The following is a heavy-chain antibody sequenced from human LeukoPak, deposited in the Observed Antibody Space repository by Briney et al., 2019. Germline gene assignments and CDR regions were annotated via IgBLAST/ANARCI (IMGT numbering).Heavy chain of an antibody. Sequence: TSETLSLTCAVSGGSISSSNWWSWVRQPPGKGLEWIGEIYHSGSTNYNPSLKSRVTISVDKSKNQFSLKLSSVTAADTAVYYCARDNDPNPGIADNYYYGMDVWGQGTTVTVSS. D-gene: IGHD6-13*01. CDR3: ARDNDPNPGIADNYYYGMDV. V-gene: IGHV4-4*02. J-gene: IGHJ6*02. CDR2: IYHSGST. CDR1: GGSISSSNW.